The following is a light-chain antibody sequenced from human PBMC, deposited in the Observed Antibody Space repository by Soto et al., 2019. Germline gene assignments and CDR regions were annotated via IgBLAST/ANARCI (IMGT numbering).Light chain of an antibody. Sequence: VSAPSPPTLSLSPVERATLSCRASQGISSLLAWYQQKPGQAPRLLIYAASTRAAGIPARFSGSGSGTEFTLTISSLQSEDFAVYYCQQYYDWLITFGQGTRLEIK. V-gene: IGKV3-15*01. CDR1: QGISSL. CDR2: AAS. J-gene: IGKJ5*01. CDR3: QQYYDWLIT.